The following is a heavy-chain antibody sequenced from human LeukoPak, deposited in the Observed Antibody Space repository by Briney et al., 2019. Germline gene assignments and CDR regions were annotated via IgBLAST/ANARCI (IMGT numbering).Heavy chain of an antibody. Sequence: SETLSLTCTVSGGSISSSSYYWGWIRQPPGKGLEWIGSIYYSGSTYYNPSLKSRVTISVDTSKNQFSLKLSSVTAADTAVYYCASFGPGRDGYNYYMDVWGKGTTVTVSS. D-gene: IGHD5-24*01. J-gene: IGHJ6*03. CDR1: GGSISSSSYY. V-gene: IGHV4-39*07. CDR3: ASFGPGRDGYNYYMDV. CDR2: IYYSGST.